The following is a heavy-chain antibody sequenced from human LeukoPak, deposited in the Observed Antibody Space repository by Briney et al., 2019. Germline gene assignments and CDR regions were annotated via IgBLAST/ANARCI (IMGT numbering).Heavy chain of an antibody. CDR3: ACQQGKPYYFDY. J-gene: IGHJ4*02. V-gene: IGHV1-18*01. CDR1: GYTFTSYG. CDR2: ISAYNGNT. Sequence: ASVKVSCKASGYTFTSYGISWVRQAPGQGLEWMGWISAYNGNTNYAQKLQGRVTMTTDTSTSTAYMELRSLRSGDTAVYYCACQQGKPYYFDYWGQGTLVTVSS.